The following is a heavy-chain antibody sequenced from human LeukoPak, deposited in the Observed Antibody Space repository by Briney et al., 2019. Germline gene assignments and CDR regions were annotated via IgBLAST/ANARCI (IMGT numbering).Heavy chain of an antibody. CDR3: ARLLSSGYLYYFDY. Sequence: SETLSLTCTVSGYSISSGYYWSWIRQPPGKGLEWIGEINHSGSTNYNPSLKSRVTISVDTSKNQFSLKLSSVTAADTAVYYCARLLSSGYLYYFDYWGQGTLVTVSS. V-gene: IGHV4-38-2*02. CDR2: INHSGST. D-gene: IGHD6-19*01. J-gene: IGHJ4*02. CDR1: GYSISSGYY.